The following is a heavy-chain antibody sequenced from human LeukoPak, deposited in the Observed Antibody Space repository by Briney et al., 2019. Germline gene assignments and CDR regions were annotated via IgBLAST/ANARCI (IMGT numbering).Heavy chain of an antibody. Sequence: SETLSLTCAVSGYSLSSDNYWVWIRQPPGQGLEWTGGIYHSGSTYYNPSLKSRVTMSVDTSKTQFSLKLSSVTAADTAVYYCARAPRDSSSSNYMRRFAYWGQGTLVTVSS. CDR3: ARAPRDSSSSNYMRRFAY. D-gene: IGHD3-22*01. J-gene: IGHJ4*02. CDR2: IYHSGST. CDR1: GYSLSSDNY. V-gene: IGHV4-38-2*01.